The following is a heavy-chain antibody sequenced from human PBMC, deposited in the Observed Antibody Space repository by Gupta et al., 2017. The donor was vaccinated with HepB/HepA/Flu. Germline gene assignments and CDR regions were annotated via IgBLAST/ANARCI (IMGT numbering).Heavy chain of an antibody. CDR2: ISGSGSST. J-gene: IGHJ4*02. CDR3: AKGRSDWFFDC. D-gene: IGHD3-9*01. V-gene: IGHV3-23*01. CDR1: GFTFSTYA. Sequence: GGGLVQPGGSLRLSCAASGFTFSTYAMSWVRQAPGKGLECVSTISGSGSSTYYADSVKGRFTISRDNSKNTLYLQMNSLRAEDTAVYYCAKGRSDWFFDCWSQGTLVTVSS.